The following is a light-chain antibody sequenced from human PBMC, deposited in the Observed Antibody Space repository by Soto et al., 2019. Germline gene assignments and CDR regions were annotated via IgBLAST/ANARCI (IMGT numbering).Light chain of an antibody. Sequence: QSVLTQPASVSGSPGQSLTISCTGTSSDVGSYNLVSWYQQHPGKAPKLMIYEGSKRPSGVSNRFSGSKSGNTASLTISGLQAEDEADYYCCSYAGSHYVFGTGTKVTVL. J-gene: IGLJ1*01. CDR2: EGS. CDR1: SSDVGSYNL. V-gene: IGLV2-23*01. CDR3: CSYAGSHYV.